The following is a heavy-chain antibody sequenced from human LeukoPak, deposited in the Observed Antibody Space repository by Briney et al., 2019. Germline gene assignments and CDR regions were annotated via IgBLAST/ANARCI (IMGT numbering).Heavy chain of an antibody. J-gene: IGHJ4*02. D-gene: IGHD4-17*01. CDR2: VNGSGDTT. Sequence: GGSLRLSCAASGFTFSSYGMHWVRQAPGKGLEWVSSVNGSGDTTYYADSVKGRFTISRDNSKNTLYLQMNSLRAEDTAMYYCAKDRVATVTTFNDYWGQGTLVTVSS. CDR3: AKDRVATVTTFNDY. V-gene: IGHV3-23*01. CDR1: GFTFSSYG.